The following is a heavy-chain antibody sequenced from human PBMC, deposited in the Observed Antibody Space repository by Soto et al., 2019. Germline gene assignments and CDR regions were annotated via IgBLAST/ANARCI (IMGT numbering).Heavy chain of an antibody. J-gene: IGHJ6*02. D-gene: IGHD2-15*01. CDR1: GFTFTSSA. Sequence: VASVKVSCKASGFTFTSSAVQWVRQARGQRLEWIGWIVVGSGNTNYAQKFQERVTITRDMSTSTAYMELSSLRSEDTAVYYCAAGYCSGGSCYPYYYGMDVWGQGTTVTVSS. CDR3: AAGYCSGGSCYPYYYGMDV. CDR2: IVVGSGNT. V-gene: IGHV1-58*01.